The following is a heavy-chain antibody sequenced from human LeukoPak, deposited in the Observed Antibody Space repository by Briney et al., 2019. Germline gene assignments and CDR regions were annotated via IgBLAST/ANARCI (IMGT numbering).Heavy chain of an antibody. CDR2: ISSSGSTI. J-gene: IGHJ6*02. D-gene: IGHD4-23*01. Sequence: GGSLRLSCAASGFTFSDYYMSWIRQAPGKGLEWVSYISSSGSTIYYADSVKGRFTISRDNAKNSLYLQMNSLRAEDTAVYYCARDTATVGTYYYGMDVWGQGTTVTVSS. CDR3: ARDTATVGTYYYGMDV. V-gene: IGHV3-11*01. CDR1: GFTFSDYY.